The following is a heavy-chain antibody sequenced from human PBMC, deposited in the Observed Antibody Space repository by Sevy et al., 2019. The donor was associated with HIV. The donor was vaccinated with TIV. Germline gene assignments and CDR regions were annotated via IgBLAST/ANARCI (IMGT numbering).Heavy chain of an antibody. Sequence: GGSLRLSCAASGFTFSSYAMHWVRQAPGKGLEWVAVISYDGSNKYYGDSVKGRFTISRDNSKNTLYLQMNSLRAEDTAVYYCARDPPYSNYFYFDYWGQGTLVTVSS. CDR2: ISYDGSNK. D-gene: IGHD4-4*01. CDR3: ARDPPYSNYFYFDY. V-gene: IGHV3-30-3*01. CDR1: GFTFSSYA. J-gene: IGHJ4*02.